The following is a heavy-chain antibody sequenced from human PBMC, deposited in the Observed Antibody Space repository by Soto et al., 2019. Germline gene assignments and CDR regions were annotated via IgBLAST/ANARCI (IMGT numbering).Heavy chain of an antibody. Sequence: SETLSLTCAVYGGSFSGYYWSWIRQPPGKGLEWIGEINHSGSTNYNPSLKSRVTISVDTSKNQFSLKLSSVTAADTAVYYCARQRWYCSSTRCYYYIDVRGKGTTVTVSS. J-gene: IGHJ6*03. CDR1: GGSFSGYY. D-gene: IGHD2-2*01. CDR3: ARQRWYCSSTRCYYYIDV. CDR2: INHSGST. V-gene: IGHV4-34*01.